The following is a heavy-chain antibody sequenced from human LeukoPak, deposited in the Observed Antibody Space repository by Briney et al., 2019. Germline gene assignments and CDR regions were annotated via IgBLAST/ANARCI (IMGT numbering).Heavy chain of an antibody. CDR1: GFTFDDYA. D-gene: IGHD2-2*02. V-gene: IGHV3-9*01. CDR2: ISWNSGSI. J-gene: IGHJ6*02. CDR3: ALVPAAIRGYYYYGMDV. Sequence: GRSLGLSCAASGFTFDDYAMHWVRQAPGKGLEWVSGISWNSGSIGYADSVKGRFTISRDNAKNSLYLQMNSLRAEDTALYYCALVPAAIRGYYYYGMDVWGQGTTVTVSS.